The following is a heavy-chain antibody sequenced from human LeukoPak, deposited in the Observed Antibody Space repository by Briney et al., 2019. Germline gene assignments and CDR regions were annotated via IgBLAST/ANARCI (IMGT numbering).Heavy chain of an antibody. J-gene: IGHJ4*02. V-gene: IGHV3-30-3*01. CDR3: ARETETRNGFDY. D-gene: IGHD2-8*01. Sequence: GGSLRLSCAASGFTFSSYAMHWVRQAPGKGLEWVAVISYDGSNKYYADSVKGRFTISRDNSKNTLYPQMNSLRAEDTAVYYCARETETRNGFDYWGQGTLVTVSS. CDR1: GFTFSSYA. CDR2: ISYDGSNK.